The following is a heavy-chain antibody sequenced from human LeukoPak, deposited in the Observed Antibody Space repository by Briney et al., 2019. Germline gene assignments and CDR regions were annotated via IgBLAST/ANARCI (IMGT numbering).Heavy chain of an antibody. CDR2: ISGSGGST. CDR3: AKDGALGYDFWSGYSNFDY. D-gene: IGHD3-3*01. Sequence: AGGSLRLSCAASGFTFSSYAMSWVRQAPGKGLEWVSAISGSGGSTYYADSVKGRFTISRDNSKNTLYLQMNSLRAEDTAVYYCAKDGALGYDFWSGYSNFDYWGQGTLVTVSS. CDR1: GFTFSSYA. V-gene: IGHV3-23*01. J-gene: IGHJ4*02.